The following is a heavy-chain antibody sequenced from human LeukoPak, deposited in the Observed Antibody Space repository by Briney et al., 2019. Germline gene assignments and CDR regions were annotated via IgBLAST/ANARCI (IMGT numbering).Heavy chain of an antibody. CDR2: ISSSSSYI. CDR1: GFTFGSYS. Sequence: GGSLRLSCAASGFTFGSYSMNWVRQAPGKGLEWVSSISSSSSYIYYADSVKGRFTISRDNAKNTLYLQMNSLRAEDSALYYCTRDMQGSRLYLVGSQNDWGQGTLVTVSS. V-gene: IGHV3-21*01. D-gene: IGHD1-26*01. CDR3: TRDMQGSRLYLVGSQND. J-gene: IGHJ4*02.